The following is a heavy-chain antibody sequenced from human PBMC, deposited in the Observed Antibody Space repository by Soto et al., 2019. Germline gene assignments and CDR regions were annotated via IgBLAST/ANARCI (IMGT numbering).Heavy chain of an antibody. Sequence: ASVKVSCKASGGTFSSYAISWVRQAPGQGLEWMGGIIPIFGTANYAQKFQGRVTITADESTSTAYMELSSLRSEDTAVYYCARDGELGNLDAFDIWGQGTMVTVSS. CDR3: ARDGELGNLDAFDI. J-gene: IGHJ3*02. CDR2: IIPIFGTA. D-gene: IGHD7-27*01. V-gene: IGHV1-69*13. CDR1: GGTFSSYA.